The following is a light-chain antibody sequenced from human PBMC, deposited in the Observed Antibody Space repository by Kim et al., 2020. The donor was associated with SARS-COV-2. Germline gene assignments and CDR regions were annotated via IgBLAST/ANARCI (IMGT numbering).Light chain of an antibody. J-gene: IGKJ1*01. CDR1: QNIDTY. CDR3: QQSYSTFPWT. Sequence: DLQMTQSPSSLSASVGDRVTITCRASQNIDTYLNWYQQKPGKAPNILIHEASTLQSGVPSRFSGSGSGTEFALTISNLQPEDFATYYCQQSYSTFPWTFGQGTKVDIK. V-gene: IGKV1-39*01. CDR2: EAS.